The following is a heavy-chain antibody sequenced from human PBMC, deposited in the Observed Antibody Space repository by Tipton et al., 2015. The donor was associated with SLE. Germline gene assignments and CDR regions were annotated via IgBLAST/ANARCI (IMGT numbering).Heavy chain of an antibody. CDR3: ARHLGAHNWNY. D-gene: IGHD1-20*01. J-gene: IGHJ4*02. CDR1: GTSISRFY. Sequence: TLSLTCTVSGTSISRFYWNWIRQSPGKGLEWIGYISNSGSTNYNPSLKSRVTISVDTSKNQFSLNLYSVTAADTAVYYCARHLGAHNWNYWGQGTLVTVSS. V-gene: IGHV4-59*01. CDR2: ISNSGST.